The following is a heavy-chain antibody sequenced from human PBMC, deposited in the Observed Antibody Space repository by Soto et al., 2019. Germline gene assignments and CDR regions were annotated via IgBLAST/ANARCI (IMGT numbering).Heavy chain of an antibody. Sequence: QPGGSLRLSCEVSGFTFNNYAFHWVRQAPGTGLEWLAVISFDGSNKFYADSVKGRFTISRDNSKNTVFLQMTSLRPDDRAVYYCARERVLMLEVVTPYLDFWGPGTLVTVSS. CDR1: GFTFNNYA. D-gene: IGHD3-16*01. V-gene: IGHV3-30-3*01. J-gene: IGHJ4*02. CDR3: ARERVLMLEVVTPYLDF. CDR2: ISFDGSNK.